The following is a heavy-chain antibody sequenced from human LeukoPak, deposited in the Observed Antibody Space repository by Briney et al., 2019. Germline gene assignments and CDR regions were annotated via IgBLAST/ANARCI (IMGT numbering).Heavy chain of an antibody. CDR3: ARDFGIAAAGTGGWYFDY. J-gene: IGHJ4*02. D-gene: IGHD6-13*01. CDR1: GGTCSSYA. Sequence: SVKVSCKASGGTCSSYAISWVRQAPGQGLEWLVGIIPTFGTAIYAQNFQSRVTITADASTRTAYMELSSLRSEDTAVYYCARDFGIAAAGTGGWYFDYWGQGTLVTVSS. CDR2: IIPTFGTA. V-gene: IGHV1-69*13.